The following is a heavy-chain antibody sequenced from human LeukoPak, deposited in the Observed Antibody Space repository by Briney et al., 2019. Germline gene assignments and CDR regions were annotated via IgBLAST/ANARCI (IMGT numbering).Heavy chain of an antibody. CDR1: GGSISSYY. CDR3: ARDSGLLWFGEPVNDAFDI. D-gene: IGHD3-10*01. Sequence: HPSETLSLTCTVSGGSISSYYCGWVRQPPGKGLEWIGYIYYSGRTNYNPSLKSRVTISVDTSKNQFSLKLSSVTAADTAVYYCARDSGLLWFGEPVNDAFDIWGQGTMVTVSS. V-gene: IGHV4-59*01. J-gene: IGHJ3*02. CDR2: IYYSGRT.